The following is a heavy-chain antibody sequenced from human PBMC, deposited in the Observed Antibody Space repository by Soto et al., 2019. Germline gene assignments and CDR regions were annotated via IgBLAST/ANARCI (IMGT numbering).Heavy chain of an antibody. D-gene: IGHD5-12*01. CDR2: IYYSGST. Sequence: SETLSLTCTVSGGSISSYYWSWIRQPPGKGLEWIGYIYYSGSTNYNPSLKSRVTISVDTSKNQFSLKLSSVTAADTAVYYCARDQRSGYALWYFDYWGQGTLVTVSS. J-gene: IGHJ4*02. V-gene: IGHV4-59*01. CDR3: ARDQRSGYALWYFDY. CDR1: GGSISSYY.